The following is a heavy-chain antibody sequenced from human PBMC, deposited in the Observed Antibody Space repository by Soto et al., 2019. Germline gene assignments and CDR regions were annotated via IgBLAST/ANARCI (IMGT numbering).Heavy chain of an antibody. CDR1: GFTFSSYS. V-gene: IGHV3-48*01. J-gene: IGHJ4*02. D-gene: IGHD6-19*01. CDR3: ARGGGWTGWFFFY. CDR2: ISSSSNTI. Sequence: EVQLVESGGGLVQPGGSLRLSCAASGFTFSSYSMNWVRQAPGRGLEWVSYISSSSNTIYYADSVKGRFTISRDNAKNSLYLQMNSLRAEDTAVYYCARGGGWTGWFFFYWGQGTLVTVSS.